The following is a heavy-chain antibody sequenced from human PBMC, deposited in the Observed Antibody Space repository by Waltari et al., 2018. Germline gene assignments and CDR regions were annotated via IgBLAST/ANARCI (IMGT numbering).Heavy chain of an antibody. D-gene: IGHD6-13*01. CDR3: AKDLAAAGPSRYYYYGMDV. Sequence: QVQLVESGGGVVQPGGSLRLSCAASGFTFSSYGMHWVRQAPGKGLEWVACIRYDGSNKYYADSVKGRFTISRDNSKNTLYLQMNSLRAEDTAVYYCAKDLAAAGPSRYYYYGMDVWGQGTTVTVSS. CDR1: GFTFSSYG. V-gene: IGHV3-30*02. CDR2: IRYDGSNK. J-gene: IGHJ6*02.